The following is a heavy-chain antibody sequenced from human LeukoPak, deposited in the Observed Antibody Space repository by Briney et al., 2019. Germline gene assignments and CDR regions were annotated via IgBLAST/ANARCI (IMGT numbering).Heavy chain of an antibody. CDR3: ARAEVGASESGY. V-gene: IGHV3-21*01. CDR1: RFTFSSYS. J-gene: IGHJ4*02. Sequence: PGGSLRLSCAASRFTFSSYSMNWVRQAPGKGLEWVSSISSSSSYIYYADSVKGRFTISRDNAKNSLYLQMNSLRAEDTAVNYCARAEVGASESGYWGQGTLVIVSS. D-gene: IGHD1-26*01. CDR2: ISSSSSYI.